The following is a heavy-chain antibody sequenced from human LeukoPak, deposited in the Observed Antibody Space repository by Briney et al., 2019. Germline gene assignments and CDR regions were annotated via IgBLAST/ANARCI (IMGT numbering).Heavy chain of an antibody. CDR1: GFTFSIYS. Sequence: GGSLRLSCAASGFTFSIYSMHWVRQAPGKGLVWVSRIKSDGSSTSYADSVKGRFTISRDNAKNTLYLKMDSLRVEDTAVYYCAKSDWFDPWGQGTLVTVSS. CDR3: AKSDWFDP. J-gene: IGHJ5*02. V-gene: IGHV3-74*01. CDR2: IKSDGSST.